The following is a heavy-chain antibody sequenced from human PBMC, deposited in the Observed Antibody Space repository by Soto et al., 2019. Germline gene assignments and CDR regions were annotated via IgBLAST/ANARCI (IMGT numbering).Heavy chain of an antibody. V-gene: IGHV5-10-1*01. CDR3: ARARDGPYYYYYYGMDV. CDR2: IDPSDSYT. Sequence: GESLKISCKGSGYSFTSYWISWVRQMPGKGLEWMGRIDPSDSYTNYSPSFQGHVTISADKSISTAYLQWSSLKASDTAMYYCARARDGPYYYYYYGMDVWGQGITVTVSS. CDR1: GYSFTSYW. J-gene: IGHJ6*02.